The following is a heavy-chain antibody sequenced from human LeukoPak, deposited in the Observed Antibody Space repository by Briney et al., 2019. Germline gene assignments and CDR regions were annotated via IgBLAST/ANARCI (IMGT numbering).Heavy chain of an antibody. CDR2: ISSSGSTI. CDR1: GFTFSSYE. V-gene: IGHV3-48*03. CDR3: ARADRYCSSTALRRYPNDAFDI. D-gene: IGHD2-2*01. Sequence: GGSLRLSCAASGFTFSSYEMNWVRQAPGKGLEWVSYISSSGSTIYYADSVKGRFTISRDNAKNSLYLQMNSLRAEDTAVYYCARADRYCSSTALRRYPNDAFDIWGQGTMVTVSS. J-gene: IGHJ3*02.